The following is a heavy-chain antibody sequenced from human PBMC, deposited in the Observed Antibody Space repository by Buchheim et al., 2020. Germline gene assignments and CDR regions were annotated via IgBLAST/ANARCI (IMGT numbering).Heavy chain of an antibody. CDR1: GGSISSYY. CDR2: IYYSGST. CDR3: ARDRHDYSNSEGFDY. V-gene: IGHV4-59*01. J-gene: IGHJ4*02. D-gene: IGHD4-11*01. Sequence: QVQLQESGPGLVKPSETLSLTCTVSGGSISSYYWSWIRQPPGKGLEWIGYIYYSGSTNYNPSLTSRVTISVDTSKNQYSLKLSSVTAADTAVYYCARDRHDYSNSEGFDYWGQGTL.